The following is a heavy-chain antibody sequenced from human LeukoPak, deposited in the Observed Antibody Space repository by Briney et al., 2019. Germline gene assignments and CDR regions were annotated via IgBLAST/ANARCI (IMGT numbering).Heavy chain of an antibody. Sequence: SETLSLTCTVSGGSISSSGYYWGWIRQSPGKSPEWIGSLYYRGSPLYTPPLKRRVTISVDTSKNQFSLKLSSVTAADTAIYYCARGSGRYSYVYYYYGMDVWGQGTTVTVSS. CDR2: LYYRGSP. J-gene: IGHJ6*01. D-gene: IGHD5-18*01. V-gene: IGHV4-39*01. CDR3: ARGSGRYSYVYYYYGMDV. CDR1: GGSISSSGYY.